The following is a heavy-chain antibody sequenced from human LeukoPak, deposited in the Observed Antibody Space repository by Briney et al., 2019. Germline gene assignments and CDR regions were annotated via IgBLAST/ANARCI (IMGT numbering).Heavy chain of an antibody. Sequence: ASVKVSCKASGYTFTGYYMHWVRQAPGQGLEWMGWVNPNSGGTNYAQKFQGWVTMTRDTSISTAYMELSRLRSDDTAVYYCARAIAAAGTGWFDPWGQGTLVTVSS. D-gene: IGHD6-13*01. CDR3: ARAIAAAGTGWFDP. CDR2: VNPNSGGT. V-gene: IGHV1-2*04. J-gene: IGHJ5*02. CDR1: GYTFTGYY.